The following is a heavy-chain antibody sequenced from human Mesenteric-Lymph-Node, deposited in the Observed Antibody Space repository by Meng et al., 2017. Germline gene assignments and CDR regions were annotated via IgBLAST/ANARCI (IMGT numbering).Heavy chain of an antibody. J-gene: IGHJ5*02. Sequence: QVQLQQWGAGLLKPSETLAPTCAVYGGSFSGYYWSWIRQPPGKGLEWIGEINHSGSTNYNPSLKSRVTISVDTSKNQFSLKLSSVTAADTAVYYCARRYGASAYNWFDPWGQGTLVTVSS. D-gene: IGHD4-17*01. V-gene: IGHV4-34*01. CDR2: INHSGST. CDR1: GGSFSGYY. CDR3: ARRYGASAYNWFDP.